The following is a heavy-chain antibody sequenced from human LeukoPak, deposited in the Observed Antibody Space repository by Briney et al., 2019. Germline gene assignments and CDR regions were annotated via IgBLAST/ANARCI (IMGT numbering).Heavy chain of an antibody. V-gene: IGHV3-21*01. CDR3: VRGDARDV. CDR2: ISSSSSNT. CDR1: ASTFSSYT. J-gene: IGHJ6*02. D-gene: IGHD6-6*01. Sequence: GGSLRLSCAASASTFSSYTMNWVRQAPGKGLEWVSSISSSSSNTHYADSVKGRFTISRDNAKNSLYLQVNSLRAEDTAIYYCVRGDARDVWGQGTTVTVSS.